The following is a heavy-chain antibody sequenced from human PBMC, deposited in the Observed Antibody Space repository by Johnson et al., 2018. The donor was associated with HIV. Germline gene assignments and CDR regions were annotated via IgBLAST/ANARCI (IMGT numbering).Heavy chain of an antibody. CDR1: GFTLRSYG. Sequence: QMLLVESGGGVVQPGGSLRLPCAASGFTLRSYGMHWVRQASGKGLEWVTFIRYDGSNKYYADSVKGRFTVSIDNSKNTLYLHMNSLKPEDVAVYYCARDGRWGSRDACDIWGQGTMVTVSS. J-gene: IGHJ3*02. CDR3: ARDGRWGSRDACDI. V-gene: IGHV3-30*02. D-gene: IGHD7-27*01. CDR2: IRYDGSNK.